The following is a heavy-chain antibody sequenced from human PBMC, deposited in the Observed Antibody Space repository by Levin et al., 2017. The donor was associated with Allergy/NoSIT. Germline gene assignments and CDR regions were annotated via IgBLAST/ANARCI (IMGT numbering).Heavy chain of an antibody. V-gene: IGHV3-30-3*01. CDR2: ISYDGSNK. Sequence: SCAASGFTFSSYAMHWVRQAPGKGLEWVAVISYDGSNKYYADSVKGRFTISRDNSKNTLYLQMNSLRAEDTAVYYCARDGNYDILTGPPLYYFDYWGQGTLVTVSS. CDR3: ARDGNYDILTGPPLYYFDY. D-gene: IGHD3-9*01. J-gene: IGHJ4*02. CDR1: GFTFSSYA.